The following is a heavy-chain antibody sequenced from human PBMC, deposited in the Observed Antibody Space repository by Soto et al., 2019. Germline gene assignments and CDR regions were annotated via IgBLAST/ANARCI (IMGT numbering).Heavy chain of an antibody. CDR2: ISGSGGST. V-gene: IGHV3-23*01. J-gene: IGHJ4*02. CDR1: GFTFSSYA. D-gene: IGHD3-10*01. Sequence: PGGSLRLSCAASGFTFSSYAMSWVRQAPGKGLEWVSAISGSGGSTYYADSVKGRFTISRDNSKITLYLQMNSLRAEDTAVYYCAKDLYYYGSGSYYWGQGTLVTVSS. CDR3: AKDLYYYGSGSYY.